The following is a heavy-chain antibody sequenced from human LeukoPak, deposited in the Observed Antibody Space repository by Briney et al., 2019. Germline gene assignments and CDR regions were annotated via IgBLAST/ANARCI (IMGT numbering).Heavy chain of an antibody. J-gene: IGHJ4*02. CDR2: IYYSGST. V-gene: IGHV4-31*11. Sequence: SETLSLTCAVYGGSFSGYYWSWIRQHPGKGLEWIGYIYYSGSTYYNPSLKSRVTISVDTSKNQFSLKLSSVTAADTAVYYCARESFQTLFDYWGQGTLVTVSS. D-gene: IGHD3-10*01. CDR3: ARESFQTLFDY. CDR1: GGSFSGYY.